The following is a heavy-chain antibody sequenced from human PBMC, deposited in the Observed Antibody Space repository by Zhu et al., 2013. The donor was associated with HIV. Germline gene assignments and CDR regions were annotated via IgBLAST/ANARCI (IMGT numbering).Heavy chain of an antibody. D-gene: IGHD2-15*01. Sequence: VQLQESGPGLVKPSETLSLTCGVSGYSISSGDYWGWIRQPPGKGLEWIGSIFHSGSTYYNPSLKSRVTISVDLSKNQFSLKLSSVTAADTAVYYCARDLAWGLGHCSGGSCLYFDYWGQGNPGPPSPQ. CDR3: ARDLAWGLGHCSGGSCLYFDY. CDR2: IFHSGST. J-gene: IGHJ4*02. CDR1: GYSISSGDY. V-gene: IGHV4-38-2*02.